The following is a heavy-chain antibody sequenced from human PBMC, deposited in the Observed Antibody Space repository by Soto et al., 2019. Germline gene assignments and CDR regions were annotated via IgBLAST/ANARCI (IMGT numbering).Heavy chain of an antibody. CDR1: GFTFSTYS. Sequence: PGGSLRLSCAASGFTFSTYSMNWVRQAPGRGLEWVSSISSSSSYIYYADSVKGRFTISRDNAKNSLYLQMNGLRAEDTAVYYCARPVVITATYYYYGMDVWGQGTTVTGSS. CDR2: ISSSSSYI. D-gene: IGHD2-15*01. J-gene: IGHJ6*02. CDR3: ARPVVITATYYYYGMDV. V-gene: IGHV3-21*06.